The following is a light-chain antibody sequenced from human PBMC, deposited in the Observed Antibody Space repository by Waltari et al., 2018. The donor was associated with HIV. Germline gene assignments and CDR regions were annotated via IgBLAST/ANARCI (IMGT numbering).Light chain of an antibody. CDR2: LNSDGSH. J-gene: IGLJ3*02. V-gene: IGLV4-69*01. Sequence: QLVLNQSPSASASLGASVKLTCSLGFGNNNYAIAWHQQQPAKGPRFLMKLNSDGSHTKGDGIPDRFSGWSSGTGRYLTIASLQSEDEADDYCQSWGGGSWVCGGGTKLTVL. CDR1: FGNNNYA. CDR3: QSWGGGSWV.